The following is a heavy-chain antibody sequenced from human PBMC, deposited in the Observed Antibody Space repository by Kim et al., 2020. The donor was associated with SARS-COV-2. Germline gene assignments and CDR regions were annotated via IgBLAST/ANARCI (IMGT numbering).Heavy chain of an antibody. J-gene: IGHJ4*02. CDR1: GDSLSSDY. CDR3: ASALGH. Sequence: SETLSLTCTVSGDSLSSDYWSWNRQPAGKGLEWIGRIYTSGRTNYNPSLQSRVTMSVDMSKNQFSLKLGSVTAADTAVYYCASALGHWGQGTLVTVSS. D-gene: IGHD3-16*02. CDR2: IYTSGRT. V-gene: IGHV4-4*07.